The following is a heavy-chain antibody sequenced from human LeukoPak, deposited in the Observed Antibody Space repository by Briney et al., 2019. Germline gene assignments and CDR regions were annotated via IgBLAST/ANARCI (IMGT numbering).Heavy chain of an antibody. V-gene: IGHV1-18*01. Sequence: VASVKVSCKAVGYTFTNYGISWVRQAPGQGLEWMGWISPYSGNTNYAQRLQGRVTMTTDTSTSTAYMELRSLRSDDTAVYYCARGGTVAENWLNPWGQGTLVTVSS. CDR2: ISPYSGNT. D-gene: IGHD6-13*01. J-gene: IGHJ5*02. CDR3: ARGGTVAENWLNP. CDR1: GYTFTNYG.